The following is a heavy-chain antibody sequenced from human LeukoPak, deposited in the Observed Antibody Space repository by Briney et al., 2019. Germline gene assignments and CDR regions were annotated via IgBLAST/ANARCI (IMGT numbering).Heavy chain of an antibody. CDR3: ARDKRKGIVGSTKSYFDY. J-gene: IGHJ4*02. CDR1: GFTFRDYY. CDR2: ISSSVTTV. Sequence: PGGSLRLSCAASGFTFRDYYMAWIRQAPGKGLEWVSHISSSVTTVYYADSVRGRFTLSRDNAKNSVSLQTNSLRAEDTAVYYCARDKRKGIVGSTKSYFDYWGQGTLVTVSS. V-gene: IGHV3-11*04. D-gene: IGHD1-26*01.